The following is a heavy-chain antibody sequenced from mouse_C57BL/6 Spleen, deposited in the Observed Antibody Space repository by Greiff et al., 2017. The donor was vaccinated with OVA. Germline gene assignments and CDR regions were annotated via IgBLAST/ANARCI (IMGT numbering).Heavy chain of an antibody. Sequence: VQRVESGPELVKPGASVKISCKASGYAFSSSWMNWVKQRPGKGLEGIGRIYPGDGDTNYNGKFKGKATLTADKSSSTAYMQLSSLTSEDSAVYFCARSPLGEGYWGQGTTLTVSS. D-gene: IGHD4-1*01. CDR3: ARSPLGEGY. V-gene: IGHV1-82*01. J-gene: IGHJ2*01. CDR1: GYAFSSSW. CDR2: IYPGDGDT.